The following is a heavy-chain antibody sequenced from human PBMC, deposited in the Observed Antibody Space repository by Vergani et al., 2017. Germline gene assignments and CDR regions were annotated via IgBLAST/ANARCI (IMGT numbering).Heavy chain of an antibody. CDR2: INPSGGHT. Sequence: QVQVVQSGAEVKKSGASVKVSCKTSGYTFSNYYMHWVRQAPGQGLEWMGIINPSGGHTNYAQKFQGRVTMTRDPSTSTVYMELSSLRSEDTAIYYCAREQWLPIDYFDYWGQGTLVTVSS. CDR1: GYTFSNYY. CDR3: AREQWLPIDYFDY. V-gene: IGHV1-46*01. J-gene: IGHJ4*02. D-gene: IGHD6-19*01.